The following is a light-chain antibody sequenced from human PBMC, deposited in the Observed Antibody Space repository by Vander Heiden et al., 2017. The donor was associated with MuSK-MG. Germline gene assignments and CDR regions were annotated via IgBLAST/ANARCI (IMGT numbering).Light chain of an antibody. J-gene: IGKJ2*01. CDR2: DAS. CDR1: QSLGSS. V-gene: IGKV3-11*01. CDR3: HHRSNCNT. Sequence: EVVLTQSPATLSLSPGERATLSCLASQSLGSSLAWYQQRAGQAPRLLIYDASNRVDGIPDRFSGSGSGTDFTLTSSSLEPEDFAVYYWHHRSNCNTFGQGTKVEIK.